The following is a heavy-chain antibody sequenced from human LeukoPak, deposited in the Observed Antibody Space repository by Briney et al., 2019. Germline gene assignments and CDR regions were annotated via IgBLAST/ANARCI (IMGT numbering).Heavy chain of an antibody. CDR3: ARPGFSWSYVGLDYMDV. Sequence: SETLSLTCSVSGGPITTSSYYWAWIRQPPEKGLEWIGSIYYTGGTNYSPSLKSRVTISVDTSKNEFSLKLSSVTAADTAVYYCARPGFSWSYVGLDYMDVWGKGTTVTVSS. V-gene: IGHV4-39*01. D-gene: IGHD1-26*01. J-gene: IGHJ6*03. CDR2: IYYTGGT. CDR1: GGPITTSSYY.